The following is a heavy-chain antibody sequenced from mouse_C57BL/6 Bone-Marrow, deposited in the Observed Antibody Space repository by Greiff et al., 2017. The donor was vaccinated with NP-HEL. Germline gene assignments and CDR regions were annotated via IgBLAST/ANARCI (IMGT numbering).Heavy chain of an antibody. CDR2: IYPGSGNT. CDR3: EIYYYGREAMDY. V-gene: IGHV1-76*01. CDR1: GYTFTDYY. J-gene: IGHJ4*01. D-gene: IGHD1-1*01. Sequence: QVQLQQSGAELVRPGASVKLSCKASGYTFTDYYINWVKQRPGQGLAWIARIYPGSGNTYYNEKFKGTATLTAEKSSSTAYMQLSSLTSEDSAVYFCEIYYYGREAMDYWGQGTSVTVSS.